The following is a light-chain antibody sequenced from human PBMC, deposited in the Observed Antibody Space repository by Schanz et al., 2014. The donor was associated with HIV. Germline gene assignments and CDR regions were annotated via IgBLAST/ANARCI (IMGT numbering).Light chain of an antibody. CDR1: PRLSSSY. Sequence: EIVLTQSPGSLSLSPGERATLSCGASPRLSSSYLAWYQQKPGQAPRLLIYGASSRATGTPARFSGSGSGTEFTLTISRLEPDDFAVYYCHHYGDSRGTFGGGTEVDI. CDR3: HHYGDSRGT. J-gene: IGKJ4*02. CDR2: GAS. V-gene: IGKV3-20*01.